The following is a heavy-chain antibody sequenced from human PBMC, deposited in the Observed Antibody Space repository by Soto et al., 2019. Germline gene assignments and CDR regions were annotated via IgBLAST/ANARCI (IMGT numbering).Heavy chain of an antibody. J-gene: IGHJ4*02. Sequence: GGSLRLSCAASGFTFSSYGMHWVRQAPGKGLEWVAVISYDGSNKYYADSVKGRFTISRDNSKNTLYLQMNSLRAEDTAVYYCAKKGVAGRMRVDYFDYWGQGTLVTVSS. V-gene: IGHV3-30*18. D-gene: IGHD6-19*01. CDR1: GFTFSSYG. CDR2: ISYDGSNK. CDR3: AKKGVAGRMRVDYFDY.